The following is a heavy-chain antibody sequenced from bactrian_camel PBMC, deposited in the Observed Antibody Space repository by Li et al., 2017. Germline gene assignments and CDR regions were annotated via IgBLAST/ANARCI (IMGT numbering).Heavy chain of an antibody. V-gene: IGHV3S53*01. D-gene: IGHD6*01. Sequence: HVQLVESGGGSVEPGMSLKLTCTGSGLIYDNYWRGWFRQAPGKEREEVAALESGGRTTYAHSVQGRFTITQDSARDTVYLQMNNLQPEDTATYYCAEGRGSRGEHCYSLNYWGQGTQVTVSS. J-gene: IGHJ4*01. CDR2: LESGGRT. CDR3: AEGRGSRGEHCYSLNY. CDR1: GLIYDNYW.